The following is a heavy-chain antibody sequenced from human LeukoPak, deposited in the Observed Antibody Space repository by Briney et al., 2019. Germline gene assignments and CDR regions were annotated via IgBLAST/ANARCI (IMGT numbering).Heavy chain of an antibody. V-gene: IGHV3-7*01. CDR3: ASSPDYDILTGDAFDI. J-gene: IGHJ3*02. CDR1: GLTFSSYW. Sequence: GGSLRLSCAASGLTFSSYWMSWVRQAPGKGLEWVANIKQDGSEKYYVGAVKGRFTISRDNAKNALYLQMNSLRAEDTAVYYCASSPDYDILTGDAFDIWGQGTMVTVSS. CDR2: IKQDGSEK. D-gene: IGHD3-9*01.